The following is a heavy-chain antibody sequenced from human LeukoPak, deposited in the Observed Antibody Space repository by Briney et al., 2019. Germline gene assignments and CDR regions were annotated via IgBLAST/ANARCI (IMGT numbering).Heavy chain of an antibody. V-gene: IGHV1-69*13. CDR1: GGTFSSYA. CDR2: IIPIFGTA. CDR3: ASEGSVVVNGKKYFFGMDV. D-gene: IGHD2-21*01. Sequence: SVKVSCKASGGTFSSYAISWVRQAPGQGLEWMGGIIPIFGTANYAQKFQGRVTITADESTSTAYMELSSLRSEDTAVYYCASEGSVVVNGKKYFFGMDVWGQGTTVTVSS. J-gene: IGHJ6*02.